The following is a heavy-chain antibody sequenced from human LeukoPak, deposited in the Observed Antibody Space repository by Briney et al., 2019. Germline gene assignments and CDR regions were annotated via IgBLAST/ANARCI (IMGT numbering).Heavy chain of an antibody. D-gene: IGHD3-22*01. CDR2: IRYDGSNK. V-gene: IGHV3-30*02. Sequence: PGGSLRPSCAASGFTFSSYGMHWVSQAPGKGLEWVAFIRYDGSNKYYADSVKGRFTISRDNSKNTLYLQMNSLRAEDTAVYYCAKDPFPITMIVVAYPDYWGQGTLVTVSS. CDR1: GFTFSSYG. J-gene: IGHJ4*02. CDR3: AKDPFPITMIVVAYPDY.